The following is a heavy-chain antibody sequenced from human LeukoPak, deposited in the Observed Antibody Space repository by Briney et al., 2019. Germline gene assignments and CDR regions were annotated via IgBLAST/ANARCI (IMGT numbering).Heavy chain of an antibody. V-gene: IGHV4-4*07. CDR2: IYSSGST. D-gene: IGHD2-2*01. Sequence: SETLSLTCTVSGGSISSYYWSWIRQPAGKGLEWIGRIYSSGSTNYNPSLKSRVTMSVDTSKNQFSLKLSSVTAADTAVYYCARVPVVPAARGSYYYYYYMDVWGKGTTVTVSS. CDR1: GGSISSYY. J-gene: IGHJ6*03. CDR3: ARVPVVPAARGSYYYYYYMDV.